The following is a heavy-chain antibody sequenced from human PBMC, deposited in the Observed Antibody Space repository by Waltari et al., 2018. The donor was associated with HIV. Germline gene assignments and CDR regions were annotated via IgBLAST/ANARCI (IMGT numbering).Heavy chain of an antibody. CDR2: ISYDGSNK. Sequence: QVQLVESGGGVVQPGRSLSLSCAAFGFTSSTYAMHWVRQAPGKGLEWVAVISYDGSNKYSADSVKSRFTISRDNSKDTLYLQMNSLRTEDTAVYYCAKAVEVTQRGHFDYWGQGTLVTVSS. J-gene: IGHJ4*02. D-gene: IGHD1-1*01. V-gene: IGHV3-30*18. CDR1: GFTSSTYA. CDR3: AKAVEVTQRGHFDY.